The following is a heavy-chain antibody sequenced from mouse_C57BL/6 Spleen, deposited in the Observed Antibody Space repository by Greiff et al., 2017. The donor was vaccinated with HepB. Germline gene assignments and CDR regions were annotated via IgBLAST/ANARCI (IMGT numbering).Heavy chain of an antibody. Sequence: VKLQESGAELVKPGASVKLSCKASGYTFTSYWMHWVKQRPGRGLEWIGRIDPNSGGTKYNEKFKSKATLTVDKPSSTAYMQLSSLTSEDSAVYYCARLYYGNYVYAMDYWGQGTSVTVSS. CDR2: IDPNSGGT. V-gene: IGHV1-72*01. D-gene: IGHD2-1*01. J-gene: IGHJ4*01. CDR1: GYTFTSYW. CDR3: ARLYYGNYVYAMDY.